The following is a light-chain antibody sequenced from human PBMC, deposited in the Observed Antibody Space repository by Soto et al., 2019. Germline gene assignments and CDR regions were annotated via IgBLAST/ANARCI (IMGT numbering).Light chain of an antibody. Sequence: EIVLTQSPATLSLSPGERATLSCRASQSVSGYLAWYQQKPGQAPRLLIYDASNRATGVPARFSGSGSGTDFTLTISSLEPEDFAVYYCQQRSNWPPMYTFGQGTKLEIK. CDR2: DAS. V-gene: IGKV3-11*01. J-gene: IGKJ2*01. CDR3: QQRSNWPPMYT. CDR1: QSVSGY.